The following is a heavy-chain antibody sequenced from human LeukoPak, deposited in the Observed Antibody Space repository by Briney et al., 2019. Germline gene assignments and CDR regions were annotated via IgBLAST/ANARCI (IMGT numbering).Heavy chain of an antibody. CDR1: GDSISSYY. CDR3: ARLTRLSASPDRYYLDY. Sequence: SETLSLTCTVSGDSISSYYWSWIRQPPGKGLEWIGYIYTSGGTNYIPSLKGRVTISIDTSKNQFSLKLSSVTAADSAVYYCARLTRLSASPDRYYLDYWGQGTLVTVSS. CDR2: IYTSGGT. D-gene: IGHD3-16*02. J-gene: IGHJ4*02. V-gene: IGHV4-4*09.